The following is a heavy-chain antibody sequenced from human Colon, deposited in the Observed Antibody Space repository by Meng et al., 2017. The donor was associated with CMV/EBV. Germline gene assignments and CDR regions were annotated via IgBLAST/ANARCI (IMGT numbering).Heavy chain of an antibody. J-gene: IGHJ6*02. CDR2: ISTDGRQT. CDR1: GFTFSGYP. CDR3: ARDGYSTDFSGMDV. D-gene: IGHD5-12*01. V-gene: IGHV3-30*04. Sequence: GGSLRLSCAASGFTFSGYPMHWVRQTPGKGLECVAGISTDGRQTYYADSVKGRFTISRDNSKNSLYLQMNSLRGEDTAVYYCARDGYSTDFSGMDVWGQGTTVTVSS.